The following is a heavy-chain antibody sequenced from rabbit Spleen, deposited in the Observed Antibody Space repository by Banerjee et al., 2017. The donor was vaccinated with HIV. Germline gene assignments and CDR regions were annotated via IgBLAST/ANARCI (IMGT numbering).Heavy chain of an antibody. CDR2: IYAGSSGST. J-gene: IGHJ4*01. Sequence: QSLEESGGGLVQPEGSLTLTCKASGFSFSSSYYMCWVRQAPGKGLEWIACIYAGSSGSTYYASWAKGRFTISKTSSTTVTLQMTSLTAADTATYFCARAAVYTGYGINLWCQGTLVTVS. CDR1: GFSFSSSYY. D-gene: IGHD7-1*01. V-gene: IGHV1S40*01. CDR3: ARAAVYTGYGINL.